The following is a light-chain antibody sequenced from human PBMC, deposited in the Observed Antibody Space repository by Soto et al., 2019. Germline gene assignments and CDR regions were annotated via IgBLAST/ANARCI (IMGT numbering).Light chain of an antibody. CDR3: QQYYSTLWT. Sequence: EIVMTQSPDSLAVSLGERATINCKSSQSVLYISNNKNYLAWYQQKPGQPPKLLIYWASTRESGVPDRFSGSGSGTDFTLTISSLQAEDVAVYYCQQYYSTLWTFGQGTKVEIK. CDR1: QSVLYISNNKNY. J-gene: IGKJ1*01. V-gene: IGKV4-1*01. CDR2: WAS.